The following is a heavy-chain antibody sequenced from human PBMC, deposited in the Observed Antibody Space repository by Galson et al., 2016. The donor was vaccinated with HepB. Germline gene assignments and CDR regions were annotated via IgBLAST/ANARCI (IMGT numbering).Heavy chain of an antibody. V-gene: IGHV3-7*01. CDR1: GFTFSNYW. CDR2: IKGDGSEK. D-gene: IGHD2-21*01. J-gene: IGHJ6*02. CDR3: VRGWCGGHCYGLGD. Sequence: SLRLSCADSGFTFSNYWMSWVRQAPGKGLEWVANIKGDGSEKNYVDSVRGRFTISRDNAKNSLYLQMNSLRAEDTAVYHWVRGWCGGHCYGLGDWGQGTAVSVSS.